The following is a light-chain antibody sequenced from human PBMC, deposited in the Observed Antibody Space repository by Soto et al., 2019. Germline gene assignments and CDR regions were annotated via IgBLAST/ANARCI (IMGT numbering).Light chain of an antibody. CDR2: AAS. CDR3: QQSYSTPRT. V-gene: IGKV1-39*01. Sequence: DIQMTQSPFSLSASVGDRVIITCRTSQSISSYLNWYQQKPGRAPKLLIYAASSLQSGVPSRFSGSGSGTDFTLTISSLQPEDFAIYYCQQSYSTPRTFGQGTKVEIK. J-gene: IGKJ1*01. CDR1: QSISSY.